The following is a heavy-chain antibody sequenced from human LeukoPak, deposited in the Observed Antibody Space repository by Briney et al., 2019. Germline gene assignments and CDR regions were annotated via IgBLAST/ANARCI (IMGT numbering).Heavy chain of an antibody. CDR3: AGSYYYYGMDV. CDR1: GGSISSYY. J-gene: IGHJ6*02. Sequence: SETLSLTCTVSGGSISSYYWSWIRQPPGKGLEWIGYIYYSGSTNYDPSLKSRVTISVDTSKNQFSLKLSSVTAADTAVYYCAGSYYYYGMDVWGQGTTVTVSS. V-gene: IGHV4-59*01. CDR2: IYYSGST.